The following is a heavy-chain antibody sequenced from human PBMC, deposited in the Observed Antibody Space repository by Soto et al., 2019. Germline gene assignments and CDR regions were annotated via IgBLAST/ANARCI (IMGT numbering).Heavy chain of an antibody. CDR1: GYTFNSYG. J-gene: IGHJ5*02. V-gene: IGHV1-18*04. CDR2: ISAYNGKT. Sequence: APVKVSCKASGYTFNSYGLRRVRQAPGQGLEGMGWISAYNGKTNYAQKLQGRVTMTTDTSTSTAYIELRSLRSDDTAVYYCARYSSGYYGGWFDPWAQGTLVTVAS. D-gene: IGHD3-22*01. CDR3: ARYSSGYYGGWFDP.